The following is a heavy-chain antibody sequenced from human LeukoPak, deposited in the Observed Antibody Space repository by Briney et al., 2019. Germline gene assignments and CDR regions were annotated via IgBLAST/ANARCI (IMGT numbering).Heavy chain of an antibody. V-gene: IGHV3-53*01. CDR1: GFTVSSNY. CDR3: ARAGFGSGSMAGNAFDI. J-gene: IGHJ3*02. CDR2: IYSGGTT. Sequence: PGGSLRLSCAASGFTVSSNYMSWVRQAPGKGLEWVSVIYSGGTTYYADSVKGRFTISRDNSKNTLYLQMNTLRPEDTAVYYCARAGFGSGSMAGNAFDIWGQGTMVTVSS. D-gene: IGHD3-10*01.